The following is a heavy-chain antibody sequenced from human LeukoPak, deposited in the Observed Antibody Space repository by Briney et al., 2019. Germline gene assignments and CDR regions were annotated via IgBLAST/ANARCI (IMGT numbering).Heavy chain of an antibody. V-gene: IGHV4-59*12. CDR1: GGSISSYY. CDR3: ASFTRSGSYYTP. J-gene: IGHJ5*02. D-gene: IGHD3-10*01. Sequence: SETLSLTCTVSGGSISSYYWSWIRQPPGKGLEWIGYIYHSGSTYYNPSLKSRVTISVDRSKNQFSLKLSSVTAADTAVYYCASFTRSGSYYTPWGQGTLVTVSS. CDR2: IYHSGST.